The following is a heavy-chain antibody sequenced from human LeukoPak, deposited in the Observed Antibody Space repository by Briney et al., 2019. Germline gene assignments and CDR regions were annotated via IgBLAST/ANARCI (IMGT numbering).Heavy chain of an antibody. V-gene: IGHV4-31*03. CDR3: ARGCDRRGFDY. Sequence: SQTLSLTCTVSAASISTGGYYWSWIRQHPGNGLEWIGHIYDSGTIYYKPAVQSRVTISVDTSRNQFSLAFRSLTAADSAVYCGARGCDRRGFDYWGQGTLVTVSS. J-gene: IGHJ4*02. CDR1: AASISTGGYY. CDR2: IYDSGTI. D-gene: IGHD1-14*01.